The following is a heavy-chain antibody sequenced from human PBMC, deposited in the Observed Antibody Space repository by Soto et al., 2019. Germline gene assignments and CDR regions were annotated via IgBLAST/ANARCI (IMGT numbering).Heavy chain of an antibody. CDR3: VRDDDRSDNGLDL. J-gene: IGHJ3*01. V-gene: IGHV3-33*04. Sequence: QVQLVESGGDVVQPGRSLRLSCAASGFTFNKYGMHWVRQAPGKGLEWLAVIVKDGSNQQYGDSANGRFTISRDNSKNAVYLQINSLRVEDAAVYYCVRDDDRSDNGLDLWGQGTMVTVSS. CDR2: IVKDGSNQ. CDR1: GFTFNKYG. D-gene: IGHD2-8*01.